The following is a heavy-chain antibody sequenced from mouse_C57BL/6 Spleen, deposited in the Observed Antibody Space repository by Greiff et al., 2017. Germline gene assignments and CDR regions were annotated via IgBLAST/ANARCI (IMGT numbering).Heavy chain of an antibody. CDR2: IDPETGGT. V-gene: IGHV1-15*01. J-gene: IGHJ3*01. CDR1: GYTFTDYE. Sequence: QVQLQQSGAELVRPGASVTLSCKASGYTFTDYEMHWVKQTPVHGLEWIGAIDPETGGTAYNQKFKGKAILTADKSSSTAYMELRSLTSEDAAVYYSTRDLAGTGADWGQGTLVTVAA. CDR3: TRDLAGTGAD. D-gene: IGHD4-1*01.